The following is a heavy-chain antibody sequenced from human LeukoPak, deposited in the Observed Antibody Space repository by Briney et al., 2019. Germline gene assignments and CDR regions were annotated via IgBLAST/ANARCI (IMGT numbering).Heavy chain of an antibody. J-gene: IGHJ4*02. V-gene: IGHV3-48*03. D-gene: IGHD5-24*01. Sequence: GGSLRLSCAASGFTFRSCELSWVRRAPAKGLEWVSYISSSGSIIYYADSVKGRFTISRDSAKNSLYLQMNTLRDEDTAVYYCAREYGYNTPHFDYWGQGTLVTVSS. CDR1: GFTFRSCE. CDR2: ISSSGSII. CDR3: AREYGYNTPHFDY.